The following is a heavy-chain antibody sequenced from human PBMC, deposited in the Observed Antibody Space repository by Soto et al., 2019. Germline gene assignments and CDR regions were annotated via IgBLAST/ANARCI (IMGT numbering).Heavy chain of an antibody. CDR3: ARVDCSSTSCSWLNWFDP. J-gene: IGHJ5*02. CDR2: IYYSGST. CDR1: GGSISSSSYY. V-gene: IGHV4-39*01. Sequence: QLQLQESGPGLVKPSETLSLTCTVSGGSISSSSYYWGWIRQPPGKGLEWIGSIYYSGSTYYNPSLKSRVTISVDTSKNQFSLKLSSVTAADTAVYYCARVDCSSTSCSWLNWFDPWGQGTLVTVSS. D-gene: IGHD2-2*01.